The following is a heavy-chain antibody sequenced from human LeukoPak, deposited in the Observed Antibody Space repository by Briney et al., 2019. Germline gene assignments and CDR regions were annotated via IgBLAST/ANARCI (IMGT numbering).Heavy chain of an antibody. Sequence: SETLSLTCAVSGYSISSGYYWGWIRQPPGNGLEWIGSIYHSGSTYYNPSLKSRVTISVDTSKNQFSLKLSSVTAADTAVYYCARHEYSSSSDIDYWGQGTLVTVSS. CDR1: GYSISSGYY. CDR2: IYHSGST. D-gene: IGHD6-6*01. J-gene: IGHJ4*02. CDR3: ARHEYSSSSDIDY. V-gene: IGHV4-38-2*01.